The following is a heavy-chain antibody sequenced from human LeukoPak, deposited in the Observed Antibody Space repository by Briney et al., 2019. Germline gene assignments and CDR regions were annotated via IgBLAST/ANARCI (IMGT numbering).Heavy chain of an antibody. CDR2: INHSGST. J-gene: IGHJ4*02. CDR3: ARGRRERQWLVFRGPFDY. V-gene: IGHV4-34*01. CDR1: GGSFSGYY. Sequence: SETLSLTCAVYGGSFSGYYWSWIRQPPGKGLEWIGEINHSGSTNYNPSLKSRVTISVDTSKNQFSLKLSSVTAADTAVNYCARGRRERQWLVFRGPFDYWGQGTLVTVSS. D-gene: IGHD6-19*01.